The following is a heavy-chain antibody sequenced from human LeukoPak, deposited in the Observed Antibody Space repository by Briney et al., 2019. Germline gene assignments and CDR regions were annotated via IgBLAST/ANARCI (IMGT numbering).Heavy chain of an antibody. CDR2: ISAYNGNT. J-gene: IGHJ3*02. CDR1: GYTFTSYG. V-gene: IGHV1-18*01. Sequence: ASVKVSCKASGYTFTSYGSSWVRQAPGQGLDWMGWISAYNGNTNYAQKLQGRVTMTTDTSTSTAYMELRSLRSDETAVYYCARSGPAAIPVDAFDIWGQGTMVTVSS. CDR3: ARSGPAAIPVDAFDI. D-gene: IGHD2-2*01.